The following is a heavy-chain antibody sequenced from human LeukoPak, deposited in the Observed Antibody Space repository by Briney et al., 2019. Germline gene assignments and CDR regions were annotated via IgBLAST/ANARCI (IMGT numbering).Heavy chain of an antibody. D-gene: IGHD1-1*01. Sequence: GGSLRLSCAASGFPFGSYAMTWVRQAPGKGLESVSVITDGADTYYADSVKGRFNISRDNSQNTVHLQMDNLRAADTAVYYCAKVDYWSPENYLDSWGQGTLVTVSS. V-gene: IGHV3-23*01. CDR2: ITDGADT. CDR3: AKVDYWSPENYLDS. CDR1: GFPFGSYA. J-gene: IGHJ4*02.